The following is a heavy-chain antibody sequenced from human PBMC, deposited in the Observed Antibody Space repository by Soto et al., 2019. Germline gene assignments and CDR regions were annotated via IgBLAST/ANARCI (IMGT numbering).Heavy chain of an antibody. CDR3: VRVPDY. CDR2: IHYTGTT. J-gene: IGHJ4*02. CDR1: RGSINNSY. Sequence: PSETLSLTCTVSRGSINNSYWTWIRQPPGKRLEWIGYIHYTGTTNHNPSLRGRVTMSVDTSNNQFSLKLSSVTAADTAVYYCVRVPDYWGQGILVTVSS. D-gene: IGHD2-2*01. V-gene: IGHV4-59*01.